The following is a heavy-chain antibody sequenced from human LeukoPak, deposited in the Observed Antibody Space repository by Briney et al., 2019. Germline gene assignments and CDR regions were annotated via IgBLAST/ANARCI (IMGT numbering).Heavy chain of an antibody. Sequence: ASVKVSCKASGYNFSSYAIYWVRQAPGQRLEWMGWIIVGNGNTKYSEKFQGRVIISRDTSANTVYMELSGLRGEDTAVYYCARVSTIGGTRLYHHYGMDFWGKGTTVIVSS. D-gene: IGHD3-16*01. CDR2: IIVGNGNT. V-gene: IGHV1-3*01. CDR3: ARVSTIGGTRLYHHYGMDF. CDR1: GYNFSSYA. J-gene: IGHJ6*04.